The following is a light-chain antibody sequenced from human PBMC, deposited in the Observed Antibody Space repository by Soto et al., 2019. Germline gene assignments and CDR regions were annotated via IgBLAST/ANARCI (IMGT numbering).Light chain of an antibody. J-gene: IGLJ2*01. CDR2: LNSDGSH. Sequence: QSVLTQSPSASASLGASVKLTCTLSSGHSSYAIAWHQQQPEKGPRYLMKLNSDGSHSTGDGIPDRFSGSSSGAERYLTISCLLSEAEADYYCQTWGTGIRVFGGGTKLDVL. CDR1: SGHSSYA. CDR3: QTWGTGIRV. V-gene: IGLV4-69*01.